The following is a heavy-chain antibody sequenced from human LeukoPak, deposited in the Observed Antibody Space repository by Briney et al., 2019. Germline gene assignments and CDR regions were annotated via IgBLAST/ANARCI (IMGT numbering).Heavy chain of an antibody. V-gene: IGHV4-34*01. CDR3: ATSYDSSGFLQYFHR. Sequence: SETLSLTCAVYGGSFSGYYWSWIRQPPGKGLEWIGEINHSGSTNYNPSLKSRVTISVDTSKNQFSLKLSSVTAADTAVYYCATSYDSSGFLQYFHRWGQGSLVTVSS. CDR1: GGSFSGYY. CDR2: INHSGST. J-gene: IGHJ1*01. D-gene: IGHD3-22*01.